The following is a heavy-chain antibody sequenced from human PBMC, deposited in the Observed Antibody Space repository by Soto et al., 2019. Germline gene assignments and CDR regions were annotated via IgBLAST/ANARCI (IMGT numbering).Heavy chain of an antibody. D-gene: IGHD3-10*01. Sequence: ESGGGVVQPGRSLRLSCAASGFTFSSYGMYWVRQAPGKGLEWVARISYDGSDQFYGDSVKGRFTISRDNSKNILYVQMNSLRSEDTAVYYCAKDTGADYWGQGTVVTVSA. CDR1: GFTFSSYG. V-gene: IGHV3-30*18. J-gene: IGHJ4*02. CDR3: AKDTGADY. CDR2: ISYDGSDQ.